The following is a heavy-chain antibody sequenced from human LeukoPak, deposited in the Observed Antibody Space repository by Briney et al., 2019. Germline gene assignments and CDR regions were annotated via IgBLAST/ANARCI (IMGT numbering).Heavy chain of an antibody. Sequence: ASVKVSCKVSGYTLTELSMHWVRQAPGKGLEWMGGFDPEDGETIYAQKFQGRVTMTTDTSTSTAYMELRSLRSDDTAVYYCATGRYGDYLDAFDIWGQGTMVTVSS. D-gene: IGHD4-17*01. V-gene: IGHV1-24*01. J-gene: IGHJ3*02. CDR3: ATGRYGDYLDAFDI. CDR1: GYTLTELS. CDR2: FDPEDGET.